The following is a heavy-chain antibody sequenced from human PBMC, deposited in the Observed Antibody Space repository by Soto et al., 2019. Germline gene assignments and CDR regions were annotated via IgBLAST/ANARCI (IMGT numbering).Heavy chain of an antibody. J-gene: IGHJ3*01. CDR1: GYSFAGYW. D-gene: IGHD3-10*01. Sequence: LKISCKGSGYSFAGYWIGWVRQMPGKGLDWMGVIYPGDSDTRYSPSFHGQVTISADKSISTAYLQWSSLKASDTAMYFCARLPGVRGVFDGFNVWGQGTMVTVSS. CDR2: IYPGDSDT. V-gene: IGHV5-51*01. CDR3: ARLPGVRGVFDGFNV.